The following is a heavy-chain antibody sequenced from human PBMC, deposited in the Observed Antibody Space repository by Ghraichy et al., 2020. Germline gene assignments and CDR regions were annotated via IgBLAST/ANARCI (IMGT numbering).Heavy chain of an antibody. D-gene: IGHD6-13*01. CDR2: ISSSSSYI. V-gene: IGHV3-21*01. Sequence: GESLNISCAASGFTFSSYSMNWVRQAPGKGLEWVSSISSSSSYIYYADSVKGRFTISRDNAKNSLYLQMNSLRAEDMAVYYCARDRAAAAAPEDLDPWGQGTLVTVSS. J-gene: IGHJ5*02. CDR1: GFTFSSYS. CDR3: ARDRAAAAAPEDLDP.